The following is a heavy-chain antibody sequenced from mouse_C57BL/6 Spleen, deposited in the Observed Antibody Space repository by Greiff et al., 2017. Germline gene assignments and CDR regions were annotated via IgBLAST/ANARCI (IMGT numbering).Heavy chain of an antibody. CDR3: ARSQLFTDY. J-gene: IGHJ2*01. D-gene: IGHD1-1*02. CDR1: GYTFTDYY. V-gene: IGHV1-26*01. CDR2: INPNNGGT. Sequence: EVQLQQSGPELVKPGASVKISCKASGYTFTDYYMNWVKQSHGKSLEWIGDINPNNGGTSYNQKFKGKATLTVDTSSSTAYMELRSLTSEDSAVYYCARSQLFTDYWGQGTTLTVSS.